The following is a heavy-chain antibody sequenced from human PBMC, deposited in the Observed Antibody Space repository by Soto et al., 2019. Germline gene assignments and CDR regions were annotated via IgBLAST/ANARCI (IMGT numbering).Heavy chain of an antibody. CDR1: GFTFSSYG. Sequence: QVQLVESGGGVVQPGRSLRLSCAASGFTFSSYGMHWVRQAPGKGLEWVAVISYDGSNKYYADSVKGRFTISRDNSKNTLYLQMNSRRAEDTAVYYCAKDEVRYFDWLLQTPLVTAIPPFDYWGQGTLVTVSS. V-gene: IGHV3-30*18. CDR2: ISYDGSNK. J-gene: IGHJ4*02. CDR3: AKDEVRYFDWLLQTPLVTAIPPFDY. D-gene: IGHD3-9*01.